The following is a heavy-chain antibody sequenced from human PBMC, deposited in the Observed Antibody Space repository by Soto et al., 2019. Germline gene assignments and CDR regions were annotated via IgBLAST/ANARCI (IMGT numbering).Heavy chain of an antibody. V-gene: IGHV2-70*19. CDR1: GFSLNTGGMC. D-gene: IGHD5-12*01. CDR3: VRTHGGYTAYYGMDV. J-gene: IGHJ6*02. CDR2: VRWDDEK. Sequence: SGPTLVNPSQTLTLTCTFSGFSLNTGGMCLSWVRQPTGKALEWLAVVRWDDEKHFSTSLRNRISVSKDASGDRVVLTMANMDPADSGTYYCVRTHGGYTAYYGMDVWGPGTTVTVSS.